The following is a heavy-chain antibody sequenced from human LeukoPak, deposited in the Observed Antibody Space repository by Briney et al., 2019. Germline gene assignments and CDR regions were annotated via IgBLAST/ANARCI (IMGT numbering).Heavy chain of an antibody. D-gene: IGHD6-13*01. CDR3: AREVAAAGISYYYYGMDV. Sequence: ASVKVSCKASGYTFTSYGISWVRQAPGQGLEWMGWISAYNGNTNYAQKLQGRVAMTTDTSTSTAYMELRSLRSDDTAVYYCAREVAAAGISYYYYGMDVWGQGTTVTVSS. CDR2: ISAYNGNT. J-gene: IGHJ6*02. V-gene: IGHV1-18*01. CDR1: GYTFTSYG.